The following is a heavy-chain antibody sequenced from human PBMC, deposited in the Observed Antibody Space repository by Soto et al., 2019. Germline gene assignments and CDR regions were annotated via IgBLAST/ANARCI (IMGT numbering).Heavy chain of an antibody. CDR3: ARRYSSASDI. CDR1: GGSISSYY. D-gene: IGHD6-13*01. CDR2: IYYSGST. Sequence: SETLSLTCTVSGGSISSYYWSWIRQPPGKGLEWIGYIYYSGSTNYNPSLKSRVAISVDTSKNQFSLKLSSVTAADTAVYYCARRYSSASDIWGQGTMVTVSS. J-gene: IGHJ3*02. V-gene: IGHV4-59*08.